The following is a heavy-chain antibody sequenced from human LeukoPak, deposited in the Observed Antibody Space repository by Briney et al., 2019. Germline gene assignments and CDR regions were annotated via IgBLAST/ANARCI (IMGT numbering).Heavy chain of an antibody. CDR2: IYYSGST. CDR1: GGSIGSSSYY. CDR3: ARKIPYYYDSSGYYYDY. V-gene: IGHV4-39*07. Sequence: PSETLSLTCTVSGGSIGSSSYYWGWIRQPPGKGLEWIGSIYYSGSTYYNPSLKSRVTISVDTSKNQFSLKLSSVTAADTAVYYCARKIPYYYDSSGYYYDYWGQGTLVTVSS. J-gene: IGHJ4*02. D-gene: IGHD3-22*01.